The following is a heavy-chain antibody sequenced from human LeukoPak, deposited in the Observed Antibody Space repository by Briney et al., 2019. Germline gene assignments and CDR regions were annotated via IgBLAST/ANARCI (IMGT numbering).Heavy chain of an antibody. CDR1: GGSISSSSYY. J-gene: IGHJ4*03. D-gene: IGHD3-22*01. CDR3: SRQTGYYYYSSCYLYYFDV. V-gene: IGHV4-39*01. Sequence: PSETLSLTCTVSGGSISSSSYYWGWIRQPPGKGLEWIGSIYYSGSTYYNPSLKSLVTISVDTSKIQWSLKMSSVTAVDKCVYYFSRQTGYYYYSSCYLYYFDVWGQGTLVTVSS. CDR2: IYYSGST.